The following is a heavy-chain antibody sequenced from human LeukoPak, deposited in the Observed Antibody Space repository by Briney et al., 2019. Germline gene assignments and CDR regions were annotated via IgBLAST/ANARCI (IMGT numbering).Heavy chain of an antibody. Sequence: SQTLSLTCAVSGGSITSGASSWSWIRQPPGKALEWIAYIYHSGSTYYNPSLKSRVTISLDRSKNQFSLKLSSVTAADTAVYYCARGDGVVTALFDYWGQGTLVTVSS. CDR2: IYHSGST. V-gene: IGHV4-30-2*01. J-gene: IGHJ4*02. CDR3: ARGDGVVTALFDY. D-gene: IGHD2-21*02. CDR1: GGSITSGASS.